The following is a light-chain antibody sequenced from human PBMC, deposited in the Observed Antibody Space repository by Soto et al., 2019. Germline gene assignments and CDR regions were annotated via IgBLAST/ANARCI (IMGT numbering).Light chain of an antibody. CDR3: QQYSSNWT. CDR1: QSISRW. CDR2: DAS. Sequence: DVQMTQSPATLSASVGDRVTITCRASQSISRWLAWYQQNPGKAPNLLIYDASSLESGVSSRFSGSGSGTEFTLTISSLQPDDFATYYCQQYSSNWTFGQGTKVDNK. V-gene: IGKV1-5*01. J-gene: IGKJ1*01.